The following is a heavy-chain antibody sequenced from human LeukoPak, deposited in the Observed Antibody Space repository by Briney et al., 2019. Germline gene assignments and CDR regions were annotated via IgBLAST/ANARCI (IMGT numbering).Heavy chain of an antibody. CDR1: GGSISSSNYY. J-gene: IGHJ6*03. CDR2: IYYSGST. V-gene: IGHV4-61*01. CDR3: ARVGYYYYYMDV. Sequence: SETLSLTCTVSGGSISSSNYYWSWIRQPPGKGLEWIGYIYYSGSTNYNPSLKSRVTISVDTSKNQFSLKLSSVTAADTAVYYCARVGYYYYYMDVWGKGTTVTVSS.